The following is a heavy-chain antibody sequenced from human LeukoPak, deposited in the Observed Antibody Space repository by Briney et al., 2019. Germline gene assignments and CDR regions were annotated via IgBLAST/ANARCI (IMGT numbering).Heavy chain of an antibody. CDR1: GYTFTSYD. CDR3: ARGPKQRITMVRGAANWFDP. D-gene: IGHD3-10*01. Sequence: ASVKVSCKASGYTFTSYDINWVRQATGQGLEWMGWMNPNSGNTGYAQKFQGRVTITRNTSISTAYMELSSLRSEDTAVYYCARGPKQRITMVRGAANWFDPWGQGTLVTVSS. V-gene: IGHV1-8*03. J-gene: IGHJ5*02. CDR2: MNPNSGNT.